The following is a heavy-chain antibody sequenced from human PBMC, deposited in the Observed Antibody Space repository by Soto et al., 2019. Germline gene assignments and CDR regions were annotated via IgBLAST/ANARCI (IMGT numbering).Heavy chain of an antibody. Sequence: QIQLVESGGDVVQPGKSLRLSCAASGFNFGFFGMHWVRQAPGKGLEWVAFISGDGINTQYADSVRGRFTLSRDYSMKTMYLQMDSMRDEDTALYYCARGNLSFEFDSWGLGTLVTVSS. CDR3: ARGNLSFEFDS. V-gene: IGHV3-30*03. D-gene: IGHD1-26*01. CDR2: ISGDGINT. CDR1: GFNFGFFG. J-gene: IGHJ4*02.